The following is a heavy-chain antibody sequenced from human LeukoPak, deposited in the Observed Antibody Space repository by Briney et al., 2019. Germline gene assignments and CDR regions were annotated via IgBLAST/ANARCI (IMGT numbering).Heavy chain of an antibody. CDR2: ISAYNGNT. D-gene: IGHD2-15*01. Sequence: ASVKVSCKASGGTFSSYAISWVRQAPGQGLEWMGWISAYNGNTNYAQKLQGRVTMTTDTSTSTAYMELRSLRSDDTAVYYCARGYCSLGTCYSLDYWGQGTLVTVSS. J-gene: IGHJ4*02. CDR1: GGTFSSYA. CDR3: ARGYCSLGTCYSLDY. V-gene: IGHV1-18*01.